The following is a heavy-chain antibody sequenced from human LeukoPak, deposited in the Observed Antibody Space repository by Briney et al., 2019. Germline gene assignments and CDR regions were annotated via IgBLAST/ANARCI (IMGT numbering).Heavy chain of an antibody. J-gene: IGHJ3*02. CDR3: ARGGYNWNDGGDAFDI. CDR1: GYTFTGYH. V-gene: IGHV1-2*02. Sequence: ASVKVSCKASGYTFTGYHIHWVRQAPGQGLEWMGWINPNSGATNYAQKLQGRVTMTTDTSTSTAYMELRSLRSDDTAVYYCARGGYNWNDGGDAFDIWGQGTMVTVSS. D-gene: IGHD1-1*01. CDR2: INPNSGAT.